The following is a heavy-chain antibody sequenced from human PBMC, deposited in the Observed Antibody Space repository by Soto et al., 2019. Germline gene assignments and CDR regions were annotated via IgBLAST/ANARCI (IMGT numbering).Heavy chain of an antibody. D-gene: IGHD6-19*01. CDR1: GYTFTSYA. Sequence: AASVKVSCKASGYTFTSYAMHWVRQAPGQRLEWMGWINAGNGNTKYSQKFQGRVTITRDTSASTAYMELSSLRSEDTAVYYCARDRAIAVAGNHYYYGMDVWGQGTTVTVSS. V-gene: IGHV1-3*01. J-gene: IGHJ6*02. CDR3: ARDRAIAVAGNHYYYGMDV. CDR2: INAGNGNT.